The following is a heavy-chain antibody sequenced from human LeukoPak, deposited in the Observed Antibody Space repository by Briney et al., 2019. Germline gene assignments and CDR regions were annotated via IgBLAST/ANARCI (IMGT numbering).Heavy chain of an antibody. J-gene: IGHJ4*02. V-gene: IGHV3-23*01. D-gene: IGHD6-13*01. CDR1: GFTLSCYA. Sequence: PRGSLRLSCAVSGFTLSCYAGSSVPQTTAKVLEWVSAYHCCGGSTYYADSGKGRFTISRDNSKSTLYLQMNSLRAEDTAVYYCAKSRYSSSWYASFWGQGTLVTVSS. CDR3: AKSRYSSSWYASF. CDR2: YHCCGGST.